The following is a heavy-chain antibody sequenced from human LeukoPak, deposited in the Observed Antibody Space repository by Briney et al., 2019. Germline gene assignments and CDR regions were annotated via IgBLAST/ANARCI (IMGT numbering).Heavy chain of an antibody. J-gene: IGHJ4*02. CDR1: GFTFSSYS. V-gene: IGHV3-21*01. D-gene: IGHD3-9*01. CDR3: ASANFDWLQSARNYFDY. CDR2: ISSSSSYI. Sequence: GGSLRLSCAASGFTFSSYSMNWVRQAPGKGLEWVSSISSSSSYIYYADSVKGRFTISRDNAKNSLYLQMNSLRAEDTAVYYCASANFDWLQSARNYFDYWGQGTLVTVSS.